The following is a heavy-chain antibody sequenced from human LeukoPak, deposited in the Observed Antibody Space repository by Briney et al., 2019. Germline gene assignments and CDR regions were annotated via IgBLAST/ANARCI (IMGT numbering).Heavy chain of an antibody. Sequence: PGGSLRLSCAASGFTFSSYAMSWVRQAPGKGLEWVSVIYSGGSTYYADSVKGRFTISRDNSKNTVYLQMNSLRAEDTAVYYCARHGSITMVRGRLRYYYMDVWGKGTTVTISS. D-gene: IGHD3-10*01. V-gene: IGHV3-66*04. J-gene: IGHJ6*03. CDR1: GFTFSSYA. CDR2: IYSGGST. CDR3: ARHGSITMVRGRLRYYYMDV.